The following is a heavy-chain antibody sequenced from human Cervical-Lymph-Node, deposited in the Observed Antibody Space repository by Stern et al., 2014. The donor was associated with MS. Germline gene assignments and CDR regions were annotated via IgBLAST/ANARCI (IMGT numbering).Heavy chain of an antibody. CDR3: TRLNYFDSSGYAYYYYGMDV. Sequence: EVQLVESGGGLVKPGGSLRLSCAASGFTFSYAWMSWVRQAPGKGLQWVGRIKSKTDGGTTDYAAPVKGRFTISRDDSKSTLYLEMNSLKTEDTAVYYCTRLNYFDSSGYAYYYYGMDVWGQGTTVTVSS. J-gene: IGHJ6*02. V-gene: IGHV3-15*01. CDR2: IKSKTDGGTT. D-gene: IGHD3-22*01. CDR1: GFTFSYAW.